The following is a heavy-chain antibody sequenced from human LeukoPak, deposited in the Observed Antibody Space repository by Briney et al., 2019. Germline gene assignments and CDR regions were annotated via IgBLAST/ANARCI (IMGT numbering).Heavy chain of an antibody. CDR1: GFTVSSNS. D-gene: IGHD3-9*01. V-gene: IGHV3-21*01. CDR3: ARDLLTGYYRTGNWFDP. J-gene: IGHJ5*02. CDR2: ISSSSTYI. Sequence: GGSLRLSCTVSGFTVSSNSMNWVRQAPGKGLEWVSSISSSSTYIHYAHSVKGRFTISRDNAKNSLYLQMNSLRAEDTALYYCARDLLTGYYRTGNWFDPWGLGTLVTVSS.